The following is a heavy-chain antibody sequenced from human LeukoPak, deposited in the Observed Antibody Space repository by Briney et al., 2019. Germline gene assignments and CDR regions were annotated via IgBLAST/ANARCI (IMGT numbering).Heavy chain of an antibody. CDR1: GYTLTSYG. V-gene: IGHV1-18*01. D-gene: IGHD3-10*01. Sequence: ASVKVSCKASGYTLTSYGISWVRQAPGQGLEWMGWISAYNGNTNYAQKLQGRVTMTTDTSTSTAYMELRSLRSDDTAVYYCARDPAISGSPLGYFDYWGQGTLVTVSS. CDR3: ARDPAISGSPLGYFDY. CDR2: ISAYNGNT. J-gene: IGHJ4*02.